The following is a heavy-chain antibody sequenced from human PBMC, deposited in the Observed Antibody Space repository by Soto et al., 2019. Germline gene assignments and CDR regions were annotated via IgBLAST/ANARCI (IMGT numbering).Heavy chain of an antibody. CDR3: AGGIAAAGGYYYYGMDV. CDR1: GGSISSGDYY. CDR2: IYYSGST. V-gene: IGHV4-30-4*01. J-gene: IGHJ6*02. D-gene: IGHD6-13*01. Sequence: QVQLQESGPGLVKPSQTLSLTCTVSGGSISSGDYYWSWIRQPPGKGLEWIGYIYYSGSTYYNPSLKRRVTISVDTSTSQFSLQLSSVTAADTAVDYCAGGIAAAGGYYYYGMDVWGQGTTVTVSS.